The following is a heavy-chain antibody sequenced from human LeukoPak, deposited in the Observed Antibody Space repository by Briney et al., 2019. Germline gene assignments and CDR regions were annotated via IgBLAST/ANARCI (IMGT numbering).Heavy chain of an antibody. V-gene: IGHV3-30-3*01. Sequence: GRSLRLSCAASGFTFSSYAMHWVRQAPGKGLEWVAVISYDGSNKYYADSVKGRFTISRDNSKNTLYLQMNSLRAEDMAVYYCARDPIAVADEYYFDYWGQGTLVTVSS. CDR2: ISYDGSNK. J-gene: IGHJ4*02. CDR1: GFTFSSYA. D-gene: IGHD6-19*01. CDR3: ARDPIAVADEYYFDY.